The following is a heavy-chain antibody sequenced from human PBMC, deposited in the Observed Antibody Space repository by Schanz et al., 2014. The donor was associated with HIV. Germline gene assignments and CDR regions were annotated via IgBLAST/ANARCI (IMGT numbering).Heavy chain of an antibody. D-gene: IGHD3-22*01. Sequence: EVQLLESGGDLVQPGGSLRLSCEASGFTFRSYAMNWVRQTPGKGLQWVSSIDGRGVSTYYGDSLKGRFTISRDNFKDMVYLQMNSLRAEDTAVYYCVRVANYDGDDYYQRSHFDLWGQGTLVTVSS. V-gene: IGHV3-23*01. J-gene: IGHJ4*02. CDR3: VRVANYDGDDYYQRSHFDL. CDR2: IDGRGVST. CDR1: GFTFRSYA.